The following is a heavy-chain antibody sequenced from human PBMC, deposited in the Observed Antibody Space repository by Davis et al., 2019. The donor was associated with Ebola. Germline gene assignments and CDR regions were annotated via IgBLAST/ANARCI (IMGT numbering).Heavy chain of an antibody. V-gene: IGHV3-30*18. CDR1: GFTFSSYG. CDR3: AKGQLWFYY. Sequence: LSLTCAASGFTFSSYGMHWVRQAPGKGLEWVAVISYDGSNKYYADSVKGRFTISRDNSKNTLYLQMNSLRAEDTAVYYCAKGQLWFYYWGQGTLVTVSS. D-gene: IGHD5-18*01. J-gene: IGHJ4*02. CDR2: ISYDGSNK.